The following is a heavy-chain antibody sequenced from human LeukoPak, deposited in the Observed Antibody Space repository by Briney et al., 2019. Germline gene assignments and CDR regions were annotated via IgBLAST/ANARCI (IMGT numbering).Heavy chain of an antibody. CDR2: IYSGGST. D-gene: IGHD3-22*01. J-gene: IGHJ4*02. Sequence: GGSLRLSCAASGFTVSSNYMSWVRQAPGKGLEWVSVIYSGGSTYYADSVKGRFTISRDNSRNTLYLQMNSLRAEDTAVYYCARECRYYDSSGYYSDWGQGTLVTVSS. CDR1: GFTVSSNY. CDR3: ARECRYYDSSGYYSD. V-gene: IGHV3-53*01.